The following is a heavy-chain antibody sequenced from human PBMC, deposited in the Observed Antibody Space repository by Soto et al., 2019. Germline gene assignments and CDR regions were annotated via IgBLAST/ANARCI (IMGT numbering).Heavy chain of an antibody. Sequence: QVQLQESGPGLVKPSETLSLTCTVSGGSISSYYWSWIRQPPGKGLEWIGYIYYSGSTNYNPSLKRRVTISVDPSKNQFSLKLSSVTAADTAVYYCARLGDDSSDAFDIWGQGTMVTVSS. V-gene: IGHV4-59*01. CDR3: ARLGDDSSDAFDI. CDR2: IYYSGST. CDR1: GGSISSYY. J-gene: IGHJ3*02. D-gene: IGHD3-10*01.